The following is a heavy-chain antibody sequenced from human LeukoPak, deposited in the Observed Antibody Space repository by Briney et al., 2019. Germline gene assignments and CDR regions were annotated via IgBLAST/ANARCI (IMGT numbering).Heavy chain of an antibody. Sequence: SVKVSCKASGFTFTSSAMQWVRQARGQRLEWIGWIVVGSGNTNYAQKFQERVTITRDMSTSTVYMELSSLRSEDTAVYHCAAREMAVSYYFDYWGQGTLVTVSS. CDR2: IVVGSGNT. J-gene: IGHJ4*02. CDR1: GFTFTSSA. CDR3: AAREMAVSYYFDY. V-gene: IGHV1-58*02. D-gene: IGHD5-24*01.